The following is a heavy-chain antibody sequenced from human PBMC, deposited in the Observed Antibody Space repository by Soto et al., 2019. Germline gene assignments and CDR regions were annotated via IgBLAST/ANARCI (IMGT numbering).Heavy chain of an antibody. CDR3: ASYGSGSYYNGYYFDY. D-gene: IGHD3-10*01. V-gene: IGHV4-34*01. CDR2: IHHSGST. J-gene: IGHJ4*02. CDR1: GGSFSSYY. Sequence: SETLSLTCAVYGGSFSSYYLSWIRTSTGKGLEWIGEIHHSGSTNYKPSLKSRVTISVDTSKNQFSLELRSVTAADTAVYYCASYGSGSYYNGYYFDYWGQGTLVTVSS.